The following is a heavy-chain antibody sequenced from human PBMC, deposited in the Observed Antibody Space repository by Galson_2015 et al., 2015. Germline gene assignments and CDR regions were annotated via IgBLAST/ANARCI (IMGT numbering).Heavy chain of an antibody. CDR2: IKYDGSQT. J-gene: IGHJ4*02. D-gene: IGHD1-14*01. V-gene: IGHV3-7*03. Sequence: SLRLSCAASGFTFRNYWMVWVRQTPEKGLQWVAKIKYDGSQTFYVDSVKGWFTISSDNAENSLDLQMNSLRADDTAVYYCARDANRGGEFDYWGQGALVTVSS. CDR1: GFTFRNYW. CDR3: ARDANRGGEFDY.